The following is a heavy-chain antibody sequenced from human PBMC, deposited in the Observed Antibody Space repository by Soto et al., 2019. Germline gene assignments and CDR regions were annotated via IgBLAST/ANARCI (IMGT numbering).Heavy chain of an antibody. CDR1: GSSFPKYP. Sequence: GGSLRLSCAASGSSFPKYPMHWVRQTPGKGLEWVAFISYDGTYKYYADSVRGRLTVYRDNSKSTLFLQMNSLKFEDTAVYVCANEVDVAFSSLQYGMDVWGQGTTVTVSS. V-gene: IGHV3-30*14. CDR2: ISYDGTYK. D-gene: IGHD5-12*01. CDR3: ANEVDVAFSSLQYGMDV. J-gene: IGHJ6*02.